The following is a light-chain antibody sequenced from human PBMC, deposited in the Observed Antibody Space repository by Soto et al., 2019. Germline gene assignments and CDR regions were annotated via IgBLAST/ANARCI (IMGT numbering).Light chain of an antibody. V-gene: IGKV3-11*01. CDR3: QQRSNWPLYT. Sequence: EIVLTQSPATLSLSPGERATLSCRASQSVSSYLAWYQQKPGQAPRLLIYDASNRATGIPARFSGSGSGTDFTLTISSLEPEDFAVYYYQQRSNWPLYTFGQGNKLEIK. CDR1: QSVSSY. CDR2: DAS. J-gene: IGKJ2*01.